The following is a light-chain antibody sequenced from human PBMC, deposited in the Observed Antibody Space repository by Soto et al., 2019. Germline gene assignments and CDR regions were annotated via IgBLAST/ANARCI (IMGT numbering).Light chain of an antibody. CDR2: SNI. CDR3: AAWDDSLNGSVV. J-gene: IGLJ2*01. Sequence: QSVLTQPPSASGTPGQRVTISCSGSSSNIGSNTVNWYQQLPGTAPKLLIYSNIQRPSGVPDRFSGSKSGTSASLAISGLQSEDEADYYCAAWDDSLNGSVVFGGGTQLTVL. V-gene: IGLV1-44*01. CDR1: SSNIGSNT.